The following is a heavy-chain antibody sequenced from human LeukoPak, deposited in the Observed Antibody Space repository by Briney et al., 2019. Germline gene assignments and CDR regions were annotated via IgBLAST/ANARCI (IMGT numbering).Heavy chain of an antibody. CDR1: GFIFSKYS. CDR3: ARDGYCSSGSCYGSYDY. D-gene: IGHD2-15*01. CDR2: ISSSSDTI. J-gene: IGHJ4*02. V-gene: IGHV3-48*02. Sequence: PGGSLRLSCAASGFIFSKYSMHWVRQAPGKGLEWVSYISSSSDTIYYADSVKGRFTISRDNAKNSLYLQMNSLRDEDTAVHYCARDGYCSSGSCYGSYDYWGQGTLVTVSS.